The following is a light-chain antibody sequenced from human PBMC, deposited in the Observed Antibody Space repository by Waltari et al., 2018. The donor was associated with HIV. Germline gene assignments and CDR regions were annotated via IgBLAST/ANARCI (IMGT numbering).Light chain of an antibody. CDR1: SSDVGGYNY. Sequence: QSALTQPASVSGSPGQSITISCTGTSSDVGGYNYVSWYQQHPGKAPKLMIYHVSNRPSGGFNPLSGPKSGNTASLTSSGLQAEDEADYYCTSYTSSNTLVIFGGGTKLTVL. CDR2: HVS. V-gene: IGLV2-14*03. J-gene: IGLJ2*01. CDR3: TSYTSSNTLVI.